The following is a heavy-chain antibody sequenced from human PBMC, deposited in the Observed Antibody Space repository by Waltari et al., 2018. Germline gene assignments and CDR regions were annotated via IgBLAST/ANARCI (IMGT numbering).Heavy chain of an antibody. Sequence: QVQLVQSGAEVKKPGSSVKVSCKASGGTFSSYAISWVRQAPGQGLEWMGRIIPIFGTANYAQKFQGRVTITADKSTSTAYMELSSLRSEDTAVYYCASREGYCSSTSCPPYWYFDLWGRGTLVTVSS. J-gene: IGHJ2*01. CDR3: ASREGYCSSTSCPPYWYFDL. CDR2: IIPIFGTA. V-gene: IGHV1-69*13. D-gene: IGHD2-2*01. CDR1: GGTFSSYA.